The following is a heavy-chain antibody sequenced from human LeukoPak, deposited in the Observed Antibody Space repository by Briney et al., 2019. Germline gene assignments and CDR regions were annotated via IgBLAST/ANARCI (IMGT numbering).Heavy chain of an antibody. V-gene: IGHV4-59*01. Sequence: TSETLSLTCTVSGGSISSYYWSWIRQPPGKGLEWIGYIYYSGSTNYNPSLKSRVTISVDTSKNQFSLKLSSVTAADTAVYYCARNPRLRYFDWFVDYWGQGTLVTVSS. J-gene: IGHJ4*02. CDR2: IYYSGST. CDR1: GGSISSYY. D-gene: IGHD3-9*01. CDR3: ARNPRLRYFDWFVDY.